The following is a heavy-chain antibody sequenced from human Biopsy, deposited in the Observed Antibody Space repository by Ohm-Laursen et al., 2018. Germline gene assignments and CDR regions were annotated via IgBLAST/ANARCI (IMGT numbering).Heavy chain of an antibody. J-gene: IGHJ4*02. CDR2: IYYSGST. Sequence: GTLSLTYPVSGGSIGSFFWSWIRQPPGKGLEWIGYIYYSGSTNYNPSLRSRVTISVDWSKNQFSLELSSVTAADTAVYYCARVGAGAPSIDYFDYWGQGALVTVSS. CDR3: ARVGAGAPSIDYFDY. CDR1: GGSIGSFF. V-gene: IGHV4-59*01. D-gene: IGHD1-26*01.